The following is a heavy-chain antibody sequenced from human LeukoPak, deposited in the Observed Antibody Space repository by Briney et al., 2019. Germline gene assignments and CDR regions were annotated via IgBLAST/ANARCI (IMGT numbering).Heavy chain of an antibody. CDR1: GYSISSGYY. D-gene: IGHD3-3*01. Sequence: SETLSLTCTVSGYSISSGYYWGWIRQPPGKWLEWIGSIYHSGSTYYNPSLKSRVTISVDTSKNQFSLKLSSVTAADTAVYYCARGRGHYDFWSGYYDGYYYMDVWGKGTTVTVSS. V-gene: IGHV4-38-2*02. J-gene: IGHJ6*03. CDR3: ARGRGHYDFWSGYYDGYYYMDV. CDR2: IYHSGST.